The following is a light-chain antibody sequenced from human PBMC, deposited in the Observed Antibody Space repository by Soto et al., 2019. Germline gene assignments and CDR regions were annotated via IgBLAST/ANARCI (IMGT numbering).Light chain of an antibody. CDR2: DVI. V-gene: IGLV2-14*01. CDR1: SSDVGDNNY. CDR3: SSYTSSSTLYV. J-gene: IGLJ1*01. Sequence: QSALTQPASVSGSPGQSITISCTGTSSDVGDNNYVSWYQPHPGKAPKLMIYDVIHRPSGISNRFSGSKSGNTASLTISGLQAEDQADYYCSSYTSSSTLYVFGTGTKLTVL.